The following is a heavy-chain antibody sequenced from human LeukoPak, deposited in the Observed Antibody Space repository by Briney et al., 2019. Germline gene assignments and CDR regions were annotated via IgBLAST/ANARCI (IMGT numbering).Heavy chain of an antibody. CDR2: INPTGSST. Sequence: GASVKVSCKASGYTLTNYYMHWMRQAPGQGLEWMGLINPTGSSTNYAQKFRGRVTMTRDTSTSTVYMELSSLRSEDTAVYYCAREESGGYFDYWGQGTLVTVSS. CDR1: GYTLTNYY. D-gene: IGHD2-8*02. V-gene: IGHV1-46*01. CDR3: AREESGGYFDY. J-gene: IGHJ4*02.